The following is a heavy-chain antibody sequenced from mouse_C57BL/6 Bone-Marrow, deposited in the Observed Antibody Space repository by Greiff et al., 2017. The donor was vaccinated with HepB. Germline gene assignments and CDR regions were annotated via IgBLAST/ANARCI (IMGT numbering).Heavy chain of an antibody. Sequence: QVQLQQPGAELVKPGASVKLSCKASGYTFTSYWMQWVKQRPGQGLEWIGEIDPSDIYTNYNQKFKGKATLTVDTSSSTAYMQLRSLTSEDSAVYYCARDDYYGSSYDAMDYWGQGTSVTVSA. V-gene: IGHV1-50*01. CDR3: ARDDYYGSSYDAMDY. D-gene: IGHD1-1*01. CDR1: GYTFTSYW. J-gene: IGHJ4*01. CDR2: IDPSDIYT.